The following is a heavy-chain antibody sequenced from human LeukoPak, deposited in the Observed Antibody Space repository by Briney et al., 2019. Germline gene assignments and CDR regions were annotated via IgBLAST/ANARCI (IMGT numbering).Heavy chain of an antibody. V-gene: IGHV3-21*01. CDR1: GITFSNYN. CDR2: ITSSSSYT. J-gene: IGHJ4*02. Sequence: GGSLRLSCAAPGITFSNYNMNWVRQAPGKGLEWISAITSSSSYTFYADSVKGRFTISRDNAQNSLYLQMNSLRAEDTAVYYCARSYYYDSSGYLCPFDYWGQGTLVTVSS. D-gene: IGHD3-22*01. CDR3: ARSYYYDSSGYLCPFDY.